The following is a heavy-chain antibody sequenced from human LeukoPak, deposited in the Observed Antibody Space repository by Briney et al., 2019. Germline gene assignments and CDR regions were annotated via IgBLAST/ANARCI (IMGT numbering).Heavy chain of an antibody. Sequence: ASVKVSCKASGYTFTSYGISWVRQAPGQGLEWMGWISAYNGNTNYAQKFQGWVTMTRDTSISTAYMELSRLRSDDTAVYYCARDPLRLQYWFDPWGQGTLVTVSS. V-gene: IGHV1-18*01. CDR1: GYTFTSYG. CDR2: ISAYNGNT. CDR3: ARDPLRLQYWFDP. J-gene: IGHJ5*02. D-gene: IGHD4-11*01.